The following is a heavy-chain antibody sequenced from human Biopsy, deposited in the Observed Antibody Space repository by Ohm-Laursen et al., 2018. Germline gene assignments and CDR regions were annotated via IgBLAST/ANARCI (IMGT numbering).Heavy chain of an antibody. J-gene: IGHJ6*02. CDR3: VRSNYHYYGFDV. CDR1: GDSINNYY. Sequence: TLSLTCSVSGDSINNYYWSWIRQPAGKGLEWIGRIYTSGSPNYNLSLESRVTMSVDTSKNQFSLRLTSVTAADTAVYYCVRSNYHYYGFDVWGQGTTVTVSS. CDR2: IYTSGSP. V-gene: IGHV4-4*07.